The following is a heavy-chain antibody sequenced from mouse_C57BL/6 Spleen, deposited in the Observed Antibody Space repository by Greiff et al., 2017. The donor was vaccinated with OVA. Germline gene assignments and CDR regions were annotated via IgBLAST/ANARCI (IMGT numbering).Heavy chain of an antibody. V-gene: IGHV14-4*01. CDR2: IDPENGDT. CDR1: GFNIKDDY. D-gene: IGHD2-1*01. Sequence: VQLQQSGAELVRPGASVKLSCTASGFNIKDDYMHWVKQRPEQGLEWIGWIDPENGDTEYASKFQGKATITADTSSNTAYLQLSSLTSEDTAVYYCTTRYGNYQAWFAYWGQGTLVTVSA. CDR3: TTRYGNYQAWFAY. J-gene: IGHJ3*01.